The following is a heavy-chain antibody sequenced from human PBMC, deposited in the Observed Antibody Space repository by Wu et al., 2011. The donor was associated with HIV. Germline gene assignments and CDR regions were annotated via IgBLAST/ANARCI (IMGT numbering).Heavy chain of an antibody. CDR1: GGTFRSYA. CDR3: ARDRPPDGGYGHSYYFYGMDV. Sequence: QVQLVQSGAEVKKPGSSVKVSCKASGGTFRSYAISWVRQAPGQGLEWMGGSIPIFGTANYAQKFQGRITITADKSTSTAYMELSSLRSEDTAVYYCARDRPPDGGYGHSYYFYGMDVWGQGTTVTVSS. J-gene: IGHJ6*02. CDR2: SIPIFGTA. D-gene: IGHD3-10*01. V-gene: IGHV1-69*06.